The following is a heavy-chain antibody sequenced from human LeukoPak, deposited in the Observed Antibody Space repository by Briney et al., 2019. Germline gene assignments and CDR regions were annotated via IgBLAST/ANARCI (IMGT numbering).Heavy chain of an antibody. CDR3: ASLSGSGSYPFDY. V-gene: IGHV4-39*07. Sequence: SSETLSLTCTVSGGSISSSSYYWGWIRQPPGKGLEWIGSIYYSGSTYYNPSLKSRVTISVDTSKNQFSLKLSSVTAADTAVYYCASLSGSGSYPFDYWGQGTLVTASS. CDR2: IYYSGST. J-gene: IGHJ4*02. D-gene: IGHD3-10*01. CDR1: GGSISSSSYY.